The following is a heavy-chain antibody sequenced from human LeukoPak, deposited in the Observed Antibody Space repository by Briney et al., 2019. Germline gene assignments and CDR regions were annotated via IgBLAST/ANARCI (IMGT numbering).Heavy chain of an antibody. D-gene: IGHD4-17*01. J-gene: IGHJ4*02. V-gene: IGHV4-39*01. CDR1: GGSISSGRYY. Sequence: PSETLPLTCTVSGGSISSGRYYWGWIRQPPGKGLEWIGSVYYSGSTSYNPSVGTRITVSIGTSKNQFSLKLRSVTAADTAVYYCARLNEGRDYGDNRRDYWGQGTLVTVSS. CDR3: ARLNEGRDYGDNRRDY. CDR2: VYYSGST.